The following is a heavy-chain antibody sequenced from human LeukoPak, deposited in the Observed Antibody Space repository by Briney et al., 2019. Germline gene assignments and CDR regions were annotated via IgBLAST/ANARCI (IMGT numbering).Heavy chain of an antibody. V-gene: IGHV3-48*01. CDR2: IGSSSSPI. J-gene: IGHJ4*02. D-gene: IGHD4-11*01. CDR1: GFTFSAYS. Sequence: GGFLRLSCAASGFTFSAYSMNWVRQAPEKGLEWVSYIGSSSSPIYYADSVKGRFTISRDNAKNSLYLQMDSLRAEDTAVYYCARDQAYSFDYWGQGTLVTVSS. CDR3: ARDQAYSFDY.